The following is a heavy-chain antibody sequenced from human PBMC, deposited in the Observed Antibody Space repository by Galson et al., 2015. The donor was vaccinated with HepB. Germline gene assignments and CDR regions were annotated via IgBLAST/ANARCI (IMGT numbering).Heavy chain of an antibody. CDR2: ISYDGSNK. CDR1: GFTFSTYA. CDR3: ARSPGGYFDY. D-gene: IGHD3-10*01. Sequence: SLRLSCAASGFTFSTYAMHWVRQAPGKGLEWVAVISYDGSNKYYADSVKGRFTISRDNSKNTLYVQMNSLRAEDTAVYYCARSPGGYFDYWGQGTLVTVSS. V-gene: IGHV3-30-3*01. J-gene: IGHJ4*02.